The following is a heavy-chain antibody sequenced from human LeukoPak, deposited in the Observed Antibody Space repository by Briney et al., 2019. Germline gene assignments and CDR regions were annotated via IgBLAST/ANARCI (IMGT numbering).Heavy chain of an antibody. J-gene: IGHJ1*01. D-gene: IGHD4-17*01. Sequence: QTGGSLRLSCAASGFTFSTYAMHWVRQAPGKGLEWVAVIAYDGNNKYYADSVKGRFTISRDNSLTTLYLQMNSLRAEDTAVYYCARDSAYGGAYGYFQHWGQGTLVTVSS. CDR2: IAYDGNNK. CDR3: ARDSAYGGAYGYFQH. CDR1: GFTFSTYA. V-gene: IGHV3-30-3*01.